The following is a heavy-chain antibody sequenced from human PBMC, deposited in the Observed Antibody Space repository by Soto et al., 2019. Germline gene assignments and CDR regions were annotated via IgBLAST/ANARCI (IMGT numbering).Heavy chain of an antibody. Sequence: QVKVVESGGGVAHPGKCLRLSCAASAFTLRKVVMHWLRQAPGRGLEWVAVTSNDGSNTFHADSVKGRFNISRDNSKNTVYLQMNSLRTEDTAVYYCARGKLDVWGQGPMVTVSS. CDR3: ARGKLDV. V-gene: IGHV3-30-3*01. CDR2: TSNDGSNT. J-gene: IGHJ6*02. CDR1: AFTLRKVV.